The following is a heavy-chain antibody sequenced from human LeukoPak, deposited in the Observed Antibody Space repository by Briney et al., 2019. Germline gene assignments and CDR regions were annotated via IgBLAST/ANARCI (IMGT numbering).Heavy chain of an antibody. J-gene: IGHJ3*02. CDR1: GGSISSCGYY. D-gene: IGHD3-3*01. Sequence: SQTLSLTCTVSGGSISSCGYYWSWIRQHPGKGLEWIGYIYYSGSTYYNPSLKSRVTISVDTSKNQFSLKLSSVTAADTAVYYCARDLGLLEDPGAFDIWGQGTMVTVSS. CDR2: IYYSGST. CDR3: ARDLGLLEDPGAFDI. V-gene: IGHV4-31*03.